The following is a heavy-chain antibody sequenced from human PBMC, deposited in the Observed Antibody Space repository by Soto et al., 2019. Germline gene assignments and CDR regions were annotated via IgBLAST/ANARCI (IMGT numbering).Heavy chain of an antibody. CDR3: ARDGGRHSGGIDY. V-gene: IGHV1-69*01. J-gene: IGHJ4*02. CDR2: ISPIFGTA. CDR1: GGTFSSYS. D-gene: IGHD1-26*01. Sequence: QVQLVQSGAEVKKPGSSVKVSCKASGGTFSSYSINCVRQAPGQGLEWMGEISPIFGTANYAQKFQGRVTITADESTSTAYMELSSLRSEDTAVYYCARDGGRHSGGIDYWGQGTLVTVSS.